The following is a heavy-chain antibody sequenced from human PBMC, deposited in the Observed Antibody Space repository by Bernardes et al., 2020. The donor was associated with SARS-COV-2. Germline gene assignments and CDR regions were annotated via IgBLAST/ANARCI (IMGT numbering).Heavy chain of an antibody. Sequence: GGSLRLSCVASGISFSNYAMSWVRQAPGRGLEWVSVITGNGDITYYADSVKGRFTISRDNSKNTLDLQMNSLRAEDTAVYYCAKDLDYDFWSGYYSYYYYGMDVWG. J-gene: IGHJ6*02. CDR2: ITGNGDIT. V-gene: IGHV3-23*01. CDR1: GISFSNYA. CDR3: AKDLDYDFWSGYYSYYYYGMDV. D-gene: IGHD3-3*01.